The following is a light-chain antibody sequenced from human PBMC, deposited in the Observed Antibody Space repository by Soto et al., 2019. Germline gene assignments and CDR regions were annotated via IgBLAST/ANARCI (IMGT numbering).Light chain of an antibody. CDR1: KNDIGVYDF. V-gene: IGLV2-8*01. CDR2: EVV. J-gene: IGLJ1*01. Sequence: QSVLTQPPSASGSPGQSVTISCTGTKNDIGVYDFVSWYQHHPGKAPRLIIYEVVQRPSGVPDRFSGSKSGNTASLTISGLQAEDEADYYCCAYVNSRSYVFGSGTKVTVL. CDR3: CAYVNSRSYV.